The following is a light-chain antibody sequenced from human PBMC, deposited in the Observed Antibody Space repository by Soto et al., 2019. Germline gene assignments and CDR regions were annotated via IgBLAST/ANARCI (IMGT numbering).Light chain of an antibody. Sequence: EIVMTQSPATLSVSPGERATLSCRASQSVSSNLAWYQQKPGQAPRLLIYGASTRATGFPARFRGSGSGTEFTLTISDLQSEDFAVYYCQQYNNWPTPFGQGTKLEIK. V-gene: IGKV3-15*01. CDR3: QQYNNWPTP. CDR1: QSVSSN. CDR2: GAS. J-gene: IGKJ2*01.